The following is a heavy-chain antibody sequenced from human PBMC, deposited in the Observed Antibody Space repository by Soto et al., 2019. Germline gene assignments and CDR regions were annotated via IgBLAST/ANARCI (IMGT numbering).Heavy chain of an antibody. CDR1: GYTFTSYG. V-gene: IGHV1-18*01. J-gene: IGHJ3*02. CDR3: ARDCSGGSCRIDAFDI. D-gene: IGHD2-15*01. CDR2: ISAYNGNT. Sequence: ASVKVSCKASGYTFTSYGISWVRQAPGQGLEWMGWISAYNGNTNYAQKLQGRVTMTTDTSTSTAYMELRSLRSDDTAVYYCARDCSGGSCRIDAFDIWGQGTMVTVSS.